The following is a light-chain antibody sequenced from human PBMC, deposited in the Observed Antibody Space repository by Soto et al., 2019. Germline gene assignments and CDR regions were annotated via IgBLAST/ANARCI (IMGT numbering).Light chain of an antibody. CDR3: QKYHTSPHS. CDR1: QDISNI. CDR2: AAS. J-gene: IGKJ4*01. Sequence: DIQMTQSPSSLSASVGDRVTITCRASQDISNILAWYQQKPGKVPKLLIYAASTLQSGVTSRFSGSGSGRDFTLTISSMQLKDVATYNCQKYHTSPHSFGGGTMVVIK. V-gene: IGKV1-27*01.